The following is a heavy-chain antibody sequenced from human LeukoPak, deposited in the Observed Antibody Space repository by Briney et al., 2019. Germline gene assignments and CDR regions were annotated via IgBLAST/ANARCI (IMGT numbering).Heavy chain of an antibody. D-gene: IGHD6-13*01. CDR2: INHSGST. V-gene: IGHV4-34*01. Sequence: SETLSLTCAVYGGSFSGYYWSWIRQPPGKGLEWIGEINHSGSTNYNPSLKSRVTISVDTSKNQFSLKLSSVTAADTAVYYCARRGSSSWYSPVFDYWGQGTLVTVSS. J-gene: IGHJ4*02. CDR3: ARRGSSSWYSPVFDY. CDR1: GGSFSGYY.